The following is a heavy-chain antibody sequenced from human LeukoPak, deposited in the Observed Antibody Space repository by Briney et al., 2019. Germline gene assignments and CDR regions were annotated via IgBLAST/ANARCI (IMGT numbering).Heavy chain of an antibody. V-gene: IGHV4-39*01. CDR2: IYYSGIA. J-gene: IGHJ4*02. Sequence: SETLSLTCTVSGGSISSSTSYWGWIRQPPGKGLEWIGSIYYSGIAYYGPSLKSRVTISVDTSKNQLSLRLSSVTAADTAVYYCARHLTTVTAAYFDYWGQGTLVTVSS. CDR1: GGSISSSTSY. CDR3: ARHLTTVTAAYFDY. D-gene: IGHD4-17*01.